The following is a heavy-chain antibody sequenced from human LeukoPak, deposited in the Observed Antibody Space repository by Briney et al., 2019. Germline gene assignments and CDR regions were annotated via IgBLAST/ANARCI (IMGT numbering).Heavy chain of an antibody. CDR2: ISYDGSNK. D-gene: IGHD1-1*01. CDR1: GFTFSSYG. Sequence: GGSLRLSCAASGFTFSSYGMHWVRHAPGKRLEWVAVISYDGSNKNYADSVTGRLTISRDNSKNTLYLQMNRLRAEDTAVYYCANTAGTGSFGYWGQGTLVTASS. V-gene: IGHV3-30*18. J-gene: IGHJ4*02. CDR3: ANTAGTGSFGY.